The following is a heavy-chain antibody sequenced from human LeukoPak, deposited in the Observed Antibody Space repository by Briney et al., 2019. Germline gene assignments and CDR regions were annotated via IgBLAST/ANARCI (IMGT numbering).Heavy chain of an antibody. Sequence: SETLSLTCTVSGGSISSYYWSWIRQPAGKGLEWIGRIYTSGSTNYNPSLKSRVTMSVDTSKNQFSLKLSSVTAADTAVYYCAREGIVVVPAAIGAYYYYYGIDVWGQGTTVTVSS. CDR1: GGSISSYY. CDR2: IYTSGST. J-gene: IGHJ6*02. D-gene: IGHD2-2*02. CDR3: AREGIVVVPAAIGAYYYYYGIDV. V-gene: IGHV4-4*07.